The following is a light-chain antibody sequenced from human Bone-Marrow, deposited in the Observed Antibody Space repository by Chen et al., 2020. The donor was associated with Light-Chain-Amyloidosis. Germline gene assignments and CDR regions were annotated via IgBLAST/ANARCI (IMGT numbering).Light chain of an antibody. J-gene: IGLJ2*01. CDR1: GLPTKY. V-gene: IGLV3-25*03. CDR3: QAADSSGTYEVI. Sequence: SYDLTQQPSVSVSPGQTARITCSGDGLPTKYAYWYQQKPGQSPGLVIHRDTERPSGISERFSGSSSGTTATLTISGVQGEDDADYHCQAADSSGTYEVIFGGGTKLTVL. CDR2: RDT.